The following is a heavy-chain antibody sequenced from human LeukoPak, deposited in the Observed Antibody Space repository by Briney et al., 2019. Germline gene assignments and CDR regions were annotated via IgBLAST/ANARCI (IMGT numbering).Heavy chain of an antibody. D-gene: IGHD6-19*01. CDR3: AKASSSGWYGLFDY. CDR1: GYIFSDHA. V-gene: IGHV3-23*01. CDR2: ISGSGGST. Sequence: GGSLRLSCAASGYIFSDHAMHWVRQAPGKGLEWVSAISGSGGSTYYADSVKGRFTISRDNSKNTLYLQMNSLRAEDTAVYYCAKASSSGWYGLFDYWGQGTLVTVSS. J-gene: IGHJ4*02.